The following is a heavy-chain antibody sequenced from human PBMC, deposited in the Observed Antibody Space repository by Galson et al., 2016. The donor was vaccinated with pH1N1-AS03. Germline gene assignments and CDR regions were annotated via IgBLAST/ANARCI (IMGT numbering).Heavy chain of an antibody. CDR2: ISGNGYST. J-gene: IGHJ4*02. D-gene: IGHD6-13*01. V-gene: IGHV3-64*01. CDR1: GFTFSSYA. Sequence: SLRLSCAAPGFTFSSYAMHWVRQAPGKGLEYVSAISGNGYSTYYANSVKGRFTISRDNSKSTLFLQMGSLRPEDRAVYYCARGPVSYSNYWFPPPDYWGQGTLATVSS. CDR3: ARGPVSYSNYWFPPPDY.